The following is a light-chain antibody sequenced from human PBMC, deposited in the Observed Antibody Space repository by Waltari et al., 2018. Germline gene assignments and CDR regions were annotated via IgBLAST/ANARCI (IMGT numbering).Light chain of an antibody. CDR2: GAT. J-gene: IGKJ1*01. CDR1: QSISVY. Sequence: DIQMTKSPSTLSASVGDRVTISCRAGQSISVYFNWYQQKHGEAPKLLIHGATTLENGVPTRFSGSGSGTDFTLTISTLQPEDFATYYCQQSFTTLWTFGQGTEVEIK. V-gene: IGKV1-39*01. CDR3: QQSFTTLWT.